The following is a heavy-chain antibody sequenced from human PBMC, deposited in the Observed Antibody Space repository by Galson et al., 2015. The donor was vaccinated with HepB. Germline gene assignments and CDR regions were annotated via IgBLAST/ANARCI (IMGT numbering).Heavy chain of an antibody. V-gene: IGHV3-30*04. D-gene: IGHD6-13*01. J-gene: IGHJ4*02. Sequence: SLRLSCAASGLTFSSYAMHWVRQAPGKGLEWVAVISYDGSYKYYADSVKGRFTISRDNSKNTLYLQMNSLRAEDTAVYYCARAFDSSSWETPGYWGQGTLVTVSS. CDR2: ISYDGSYK. CDR1: GLTFSSYA. CDR3: ARAFDSSSWETPGY.